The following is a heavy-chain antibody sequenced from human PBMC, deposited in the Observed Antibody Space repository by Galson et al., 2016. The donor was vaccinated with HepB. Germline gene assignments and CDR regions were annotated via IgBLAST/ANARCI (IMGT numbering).Heavy chain of an antibody. CDR3: ARASQPYCSSTSCYAGYYHYYGMDV. Sequence: SLRLSCAASGFTFSTYAMSWVRQAPGKGLEWVSGISGSGGSTYYADSVKGRFTISRDISKNTLYLQMNSLRVDDTAAYYCARASQPYCSSTSCYAGYYHYYGMDVWGQGTTVTVSS. D-gene: IGHD2-2*01. CDR2: ISGSGGST. V-gene: IGHV3-23*01. J-gene: IGHJ6*02. CDR1: GFTFSTYA.